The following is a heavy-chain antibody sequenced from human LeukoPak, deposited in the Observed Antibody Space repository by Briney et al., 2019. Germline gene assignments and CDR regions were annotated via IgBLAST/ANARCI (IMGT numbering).Heavy chain of an antibody. CDR3: ASIGDRPYYYYYMDV. J-gene: IGHJ6*03. Sequence: ASVKVSCKASGYTFTSYGISWVRQAPGQGLGWMGWISAYNGNTNYAQKFQGRVTMTRDTSISTAYMELSRLRSDDTAVYYCASIGDRPYYYYYMDVWGKGTTVTVSS. CDR2: ISAYNGNT. CDR1: GYTFTSYG. V-gene: IGHV1-18*01. D-gene: IGHD4-17*01.